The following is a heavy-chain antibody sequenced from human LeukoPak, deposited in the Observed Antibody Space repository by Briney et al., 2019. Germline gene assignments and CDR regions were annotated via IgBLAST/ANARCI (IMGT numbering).Heavy chain of an antibody. Sequence: GGSLRLSCAASGFTVSSNYMSWVRQAPGKGLEWVSVIYSGGSTYYAYSVKGRFTISRDNSKNTLSLQMNGLRPEDTAVYYCAKSWGSTRPYYNYMDVWGKGTTVTVSS. J-gene: IGHJ6*03. V-gene: IGHV3-53*01. D-gene: IGHD1-26*01. CDR2: IYSGGST. CDR1: GFTVSSNY. CDR3: AKSWGSTRPYYNYMDV.